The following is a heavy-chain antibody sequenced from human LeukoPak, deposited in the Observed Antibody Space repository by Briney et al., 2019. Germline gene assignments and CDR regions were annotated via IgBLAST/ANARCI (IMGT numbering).Heavy chain of an antibody. CDR2: IYYSGST. CDR1: SGSISSGIYY. V-gene: IGHV4-31*03. Sequence: SETLSLTCPVSSGSISSGIYYWSWIRQHPGKGLEWIGYIYYSGSTYYNPSLKSRVTISVDTSKNQFSLKLSSVTAADTAVYYCARGVRWLQLSYFDYWGQGTLVTVSS. D-gene: IGHD5-24*01. J-gene: IGHJ4*02. CDR3: ARGVRWLQLSYFDY.